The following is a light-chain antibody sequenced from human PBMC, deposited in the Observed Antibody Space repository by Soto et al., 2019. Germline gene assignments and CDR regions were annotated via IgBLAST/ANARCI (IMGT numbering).Light chain of an antibody. CDR2: EAT. CDR3: CSYAGVTSAV. Sequence: QSALPQPASVSGSPGQSITISCTGTSSDVENFNLISWYQHHPGKAPQLMIYEATKRPSGVSIRFSGSKSGNTASLTISGLQTEDEADYYCCSYAGVTSAVFGGGTKLTVL. V-gene: IGLV2-23*01. J-gene: IGLJ1*01. CDR1: SSDVENFNL.